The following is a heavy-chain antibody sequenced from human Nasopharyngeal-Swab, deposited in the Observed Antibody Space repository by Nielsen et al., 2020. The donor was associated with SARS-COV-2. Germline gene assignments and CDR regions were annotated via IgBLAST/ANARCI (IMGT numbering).Heavy chain of an antibody. V-gene: IGHV3-33*01. D-gene: IGHD2-21*01. CDR2: IWYDGSNK. CDR1: GFTFSSYG. Sequence: GESLKISCAASGFTFSSYGMHWVRQAPGKGLEWVAVIWYDGSNKYYADSVKGRFTISRDNSKNTLYLQMNSLRAEDTAVYYCARVHMDAFDIWGQGTMVTVSS. CDR3: ARVHMDAFDI. J-gene: IGHJ3*02.